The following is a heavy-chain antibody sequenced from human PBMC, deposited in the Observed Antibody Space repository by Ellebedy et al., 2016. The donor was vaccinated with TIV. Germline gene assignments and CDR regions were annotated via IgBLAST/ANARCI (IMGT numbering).Heavy chain of an antibody. CDR3: ARGGSSITIPL. CDR1: GGSVSSYY. J-gene: IGHJ4*02. D-gene: IGHD3-3*01. CDR2: IYSTGST. V-gene: IGHV4-59*02. Sequence: MPGGSLRLSCTVSGGSVSSYYWSWIRQPPGKGLEWIGYIYSTGSTNYNPSLKSRVTISVDTSKNQFSLKLSSVTAADTAVYYCARGGSSITIPLWGQGTLVTVSS.